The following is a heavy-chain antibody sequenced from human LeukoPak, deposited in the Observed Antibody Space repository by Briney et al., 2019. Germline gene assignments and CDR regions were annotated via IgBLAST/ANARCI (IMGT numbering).Heavy chain of an antibody. Sequence: PGGSLRLSCAASGFTFSSYAMSRVRQAPGKGLEWVSAISGSGGSTYYADSVKGRFTISRDNSKNTLYLQMNSLRAEDTAVYYCARGRVLRYFDWLNGLDYWGQGTLVTVSS. V-gene: IGHV3-23*01. CDR1: GFTFSSYA. D-gene: IGHD3-9*01. CDR3: ARGRVLRYFDWLNGLDY. CDR2: ISGSGGST. J-gene: IGHJ4*02.